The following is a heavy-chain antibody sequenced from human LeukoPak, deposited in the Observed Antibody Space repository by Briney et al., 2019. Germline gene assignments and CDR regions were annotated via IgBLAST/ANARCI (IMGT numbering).Heavy chain of an antibody. CDR1: GYTFTSYG. CDR2: ISAYNGNT. CDR3: ARKESMVRQGDAFDI. D-gene: IGHD6-13*01. V-gene: IGHV1-18*01. J-gene: IGHJ3*02. Sequence: ASVKVSCKASGYTFTSYGISWVRQAPGQGLEWMGWISAYNGNTNYAQKLQGRVTMTTDTSTSTAYMELRSLRSDDTAVYYCARKESMVRQGDAFDIWGQGTMVTVSS.